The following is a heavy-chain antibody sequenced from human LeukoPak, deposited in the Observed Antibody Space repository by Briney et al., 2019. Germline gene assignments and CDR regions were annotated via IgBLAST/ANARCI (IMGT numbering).Heavy chain of an antibody. Sequence: GGSPRLSCAASGFTFNTYNMHWVRQAPGKGLEWVALIRNDGSNEYYADSVKGRFTISRDISRNTLFLQMSSLRVEDTAVYYCARGTTAFDYWGQGTLVTVSS. V-gene: IGHV3-30*02. J-gene: IGHJ4*02. CDR3: ARGTTAFDY. CDR1: GFTFNTYN. CDR2: IRNDGSNE. D-gene: IGHD2/OR15-2a*01.